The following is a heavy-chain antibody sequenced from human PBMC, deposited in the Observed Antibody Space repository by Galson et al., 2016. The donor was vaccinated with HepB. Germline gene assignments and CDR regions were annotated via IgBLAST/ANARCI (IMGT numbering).Heavy chain of an antibody. Sequence: ETLSLTCTVSGGSIRSYYWSWIRQPPGKGLEWIGHIFYGVTAYYSPSLKSRVAISIDASKDVFSLNLTSVTAADTAIYYCARRPGSVPVPNDAFDIWGQGTTVAVAS. CDR1: GGSIRSYY. V-gene: IGHV4-59*04. CDR3: ARRPGSVPVPNDAFDI. CDR2: IFYGVTA. J-gene: IGHJ3*02. D-gene: IGHD1-14*01.